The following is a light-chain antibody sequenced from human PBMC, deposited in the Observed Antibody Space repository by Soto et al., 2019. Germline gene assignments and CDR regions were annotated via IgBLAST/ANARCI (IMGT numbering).Light chain of an antibody. V-gene: IGKV1-39*01. Sequence: IPMALTLCYLYASVGXXVTITCRASQRISSYLNWYQEKPGKAPKLPINAASSLQSGVPSRFSGSGSGTDFTLTISSLQPEDFAAYYCQQSYTKDITFGQGTRVEIK. CDR3: QQSYTKDIT. J-gene: IGKJ5*01. CDR2: AAS. CDR1: QRISSY.